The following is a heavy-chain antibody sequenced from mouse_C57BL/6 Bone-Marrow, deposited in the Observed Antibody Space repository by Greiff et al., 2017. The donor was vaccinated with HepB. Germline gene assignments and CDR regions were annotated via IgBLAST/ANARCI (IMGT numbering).Heavy chain of an antibody. D-gene: IGHD4-1*01. CDR3: ARAGTGPWFAY. CDR1: GYTFTNYW. CDR2: IYPGGGYT. J-gene: IGHJ3*01. V-gene: IGHV1-63*01. Sequence: VKLVESGAELVRPGTSVKMSCKASGYTFTNYWIGWAKQRPGHGLEWIGDIYPGGGYTNYNEKFKGKATLTADKSSSTAYMQFSSLTSEDSAIYYCARAGTGPWFAYWGQGTLVTVSA.